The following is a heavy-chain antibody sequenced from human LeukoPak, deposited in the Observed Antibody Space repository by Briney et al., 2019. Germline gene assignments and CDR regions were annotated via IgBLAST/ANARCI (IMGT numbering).Heavy chain of an antibody. Sequence: PGGSLRLSCAASGLTFTDHYMDWVRQAPGKGLEWVGRTRNKANSYTREYAASVKGRFTISRDDSKNSLYLQMNSLKTEDTAVYFCARVYGTTYSSHHLDYWGQGTLVTVSS. D-gene: IGHD2-21*01. V-gene: IGHV3-72*01. CDR3: ARVYGTTYSSHHLDY. CDR2: TRNKANSYTR. J-gene: IGHJ4*02. CDR1: GLTFTDHY.